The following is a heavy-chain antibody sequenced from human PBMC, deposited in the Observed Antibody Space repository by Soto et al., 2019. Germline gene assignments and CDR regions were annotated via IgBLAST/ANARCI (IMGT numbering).Heavy chain of an antibody. D-gene: IGHD2-2*01. CDR2: VSGAGTAT. Sequence: GGSLRLSCAVSGFTFRTYAMSWVRQAPGKGLEWVSGVSGAGTATNYADSFKGRLTISRDNSKNTLYLQMNSLRAEDTGVYYCAKGSAGVITSWADYWGQGTQCTVSS. CDR1: GFTFRTYA. V-gene: IGHV3-23*01. CDR3: AKGSAGVITSWADY. J-gene: IGHJ4*02.